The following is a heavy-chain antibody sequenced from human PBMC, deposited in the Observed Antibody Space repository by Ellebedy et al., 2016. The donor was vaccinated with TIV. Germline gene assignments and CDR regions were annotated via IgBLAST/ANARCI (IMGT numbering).Heavy chain of an antibody. CDR3: ARDGITMVRGVISYYYGMDV. CDR2: IYYGGTT. Sequence: MPSETLSLTCTVSGGSISSYYWTWIRQPPGKGLEWIGYIYYGGTTNYNPSLKSRVTISADTSKNQFSLKLNSVTAADTAVYYCARDGITMVRGVISYYYGMDVWGQGTTVTVSS. D-gene: IGHD3-10*01. J-gene: IGHJ6*02. CDR1: GGSISSYY. V-gene: IGHV4-59*01.